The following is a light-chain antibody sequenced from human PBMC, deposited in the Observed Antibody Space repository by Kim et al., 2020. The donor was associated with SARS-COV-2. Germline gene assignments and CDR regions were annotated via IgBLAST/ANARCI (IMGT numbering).Light chain of an antibody. V-gene: IGKV1-5*03. CDR2: KAS. CDR1: QSIGSW. J-gene: IGKJ2*01. Sequence: DIQMTQSPSTLSASVGDRVTITCRASQSIGSWLAWYQQKPGKAPKLLIYKASTLESGVPSRFSGSGSGTEFTLTISSLQPDDFATYYCQQYNNYAVTFGQGTKLEI. CDR3: QQYNNYAVT.